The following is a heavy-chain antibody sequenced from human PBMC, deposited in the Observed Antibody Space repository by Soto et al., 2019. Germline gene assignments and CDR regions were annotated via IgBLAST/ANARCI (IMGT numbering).Heavy chain of an antibody. V-gene: IGHV3-30-3*01. CDR3: AMIFGVVIGANWFDP. D-gene: IGHD3-3*01. CDR2: ISYDGSNK. J-gene: IGHJ5*02. CDR1: GVTFSSYA. Sequence: GGSLRLSCAASGVTFSSYAMHWVRQAPGKGLEWVAVISYDGSNKYYADSVKGRFTISRDNSKNTLYLQMNSLRAEDTAVYYCAMIFGVVIGANWFDPWGQGTLVTVSS.